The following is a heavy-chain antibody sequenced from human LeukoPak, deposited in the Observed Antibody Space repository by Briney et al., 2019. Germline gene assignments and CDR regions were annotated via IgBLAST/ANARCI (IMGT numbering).Heavy chain of an antibody. J-gene: IGHJ5*02. V-gene: IGHV4-39*07. CDR3: ASSAYGGGWLDP. D-gene: IGHD4-23*01. CDR2: INHSGST. CDR1: GGSISGSSYY. Sequence: SETLSLTCTVSGGSISGSSYYWGWIRQPPGKGLEWIGEINHSGSTNYNPSLKSRVTISVDTSKNQFSLKLSSVTAADTAVYYCASSAYGGGWLDPWGQGTLVTVSS.